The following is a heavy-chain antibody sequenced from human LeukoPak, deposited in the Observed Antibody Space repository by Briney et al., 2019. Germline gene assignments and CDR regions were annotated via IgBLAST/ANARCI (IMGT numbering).Heavy chain of an antibody. J-gene: IGHJ4*02. CDR3: ARDISEIVGAIESDY. V-gene: IGHV1-2*06. D-gene: IGHD1-26*01. CDR1: GYTFTGYY. Sequence: GASVKVSCKASGYTFTGYYIHWLRQAPGQGLEWMGQINPNSGGTNYAQKFQGRVTMTRDTSISTAYMELSRLKSDDTAVYYCARDISEIVGAIESDYWGQGTLVAVSS. CDR2: INPNSGGT.